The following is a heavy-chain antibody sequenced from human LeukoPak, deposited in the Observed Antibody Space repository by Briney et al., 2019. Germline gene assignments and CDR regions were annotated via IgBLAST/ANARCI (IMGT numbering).Heavy chain of an antibody. D-gene: IGHD1-1*01. CDR2: INPNSGGT. V-gene: IGHV1-2*02. J-gene: IGHJ5*02. CDR3: ARDENNWWFDP. Sequence: ASVKVSCKASGYTFTDYYMHWVRQAPGQGPEWMGWINPNSGGTNYAQKFQGRVTMTRDTSISTAYMELSILRSDDTAVYYCARDENNWWFDPWGQGTLVTVSS. CDR1: GYTFTDYY.